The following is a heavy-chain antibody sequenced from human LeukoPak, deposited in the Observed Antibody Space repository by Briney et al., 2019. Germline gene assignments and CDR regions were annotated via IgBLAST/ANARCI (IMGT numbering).Heavy chain of an antibody. CDR3: ARDQYDILTGLNYFDY. Sequence: GGSLRLSCAASGFTFSSYEMNWVRQAPGKGLEWVSYISSSGSTIYYADSVKGRFTISRDNAKNSLYLQMNSLRAEDTAVYYCARDQYDILTGLNYFDYWGQGTLVTVSS. J-gene: IGHJ4*02. CDR1: GFTFSSYE. D-gene: IGHD3-9*01. CDR2: ISSSGSTI. V-gene: IGHV3-48*03.